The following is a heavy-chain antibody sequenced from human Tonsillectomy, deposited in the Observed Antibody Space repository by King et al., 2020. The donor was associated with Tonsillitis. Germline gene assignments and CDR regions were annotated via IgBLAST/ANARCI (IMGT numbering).Heavy chain of an antibody. CDR2: INADSTYI. V-gene: IGHV3-21*01. CDR3: ARPYCGGGSCYQRNDAFHV. Sequence: VQLVESGGGLVKPGESLRLSCAASGFTFSSYSMNWVRQAPGKGLEWVSSINADSTYIYYADSLKGRFTISRDNSKNSLFLQMNSLRAEDAAVYYCARPYCGGGSCYQRNDAFHVWGQGTMVTVS. J-gene: IGHJ3*01. CDR1: GFTFSSYS. D-gene: IGHD2-15*01.